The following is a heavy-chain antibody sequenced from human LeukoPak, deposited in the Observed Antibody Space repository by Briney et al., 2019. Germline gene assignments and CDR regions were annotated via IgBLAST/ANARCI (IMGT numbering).Heavy chain of an antibody. V-gene: IGHV4-59*01. J-gene: IGHJ6*02. CDR2: IYYSGST. CDR3: ARDRPGYLGYYYYGMDV. CDR1: GGSISSYY. D-gene: IGHD5-18*01. Sequence: SETLSLTCTVSGGSISSYYWSWIRQPPGKGLEWVGYIYYSGSTNYNPSLKSRVTISVDTSKNQFSLKLSSVTAADTAVYYCARDRPGYLGYYYYGMDVWGQGTTVTVSS.